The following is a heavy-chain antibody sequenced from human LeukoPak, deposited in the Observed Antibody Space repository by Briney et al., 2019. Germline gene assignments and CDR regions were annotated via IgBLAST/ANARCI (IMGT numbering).Heavy chain of an antibody. D-gene: IGHD6-13*01. V-gene: IGHV3-9*01. CDR3: AKGGSPIAAAGTS. CDR2: ISWNSGSI. J-gene: IGHJ5*02. CDR1: GFTFGDYA. Sequence: GGSLRLSCAASGFTFGDYAMHWVRQAPGKGLEWVSGISWNSGSIGYADSVKGRFTISRDNAKNSLYLQMHSLRAEDTALYYCAKGGSPIAAAGTSWGQGTLVTVSS.